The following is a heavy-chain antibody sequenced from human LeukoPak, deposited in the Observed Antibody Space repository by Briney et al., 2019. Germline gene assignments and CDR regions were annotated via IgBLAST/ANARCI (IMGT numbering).Heavy chain of an antibody. D-gene: IGHD3-3*01. Sequence: PSETLSLTCTVSGGSISSYFWSWIRQPAGKGLEWIGRIYSSGSTNYNPSLKSRVTMSVDTSKNQFSLKLSSVTAADTAVYYCARDKYDFWRRDNWFDPWGQGTLVTVSS. CDR2: IYSSGST. J-gene: IGHJ5*02. CDR3: ARDKYDFWRRDNWFDP. CDR1: GGSISSYF. V-gene: IGHV4-4*07.